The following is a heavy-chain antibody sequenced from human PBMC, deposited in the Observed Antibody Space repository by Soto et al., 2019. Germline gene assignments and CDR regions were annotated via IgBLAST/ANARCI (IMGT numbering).Heavy chain of an antibody. J-gene: IGHJ3*02. CDR1: GYTFTSYY. D-gene: IGHD2-21*01. V-gene: IGHV1-46*01. CDR2: INPSGGST. Sequence: AAVKVSCKASGYTFTSYYMHWVRQAPGQGLEWMGIINPSGGSTSYAQKSQGRVTMTRDTSTSTVYMELSSLRSEDTAVYYCARLDRGDIDIWGQGPMVTVSS. CDR3: ARLDRGDIDI.